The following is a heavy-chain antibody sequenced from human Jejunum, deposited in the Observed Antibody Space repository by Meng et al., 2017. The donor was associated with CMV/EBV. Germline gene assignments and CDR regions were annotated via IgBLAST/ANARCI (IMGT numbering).Heavy chain of an antibody. CDR3: VRVQTRQLAEAFDY. CDR1: GFTFSSYS. D-gene: IGHD1-1*01. V-gene: IGHV3-21*06. J-gene: IGHJ4*02. CDR2: ISSSSSYI. Sequence: GFTFSSYSMNWVRQAPGKGLEWVSSISSSSSYIYYADSVKGRFTISRDIPKNSLYLQMNSLRAEDTAVYYCVRVQTRQLAEAFDYWGQGTLVTVSS.